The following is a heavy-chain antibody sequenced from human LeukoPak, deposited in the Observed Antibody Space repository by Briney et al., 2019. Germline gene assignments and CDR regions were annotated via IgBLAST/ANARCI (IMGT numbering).Heavy chain of an antibody. CDR3: VKGGGGFNPFDT. CDR1: GFNFGAYA. V-gene: IGHV3-23*01. J-gene: IGHJ4*02. CDR2: IHHSGGAT. Sequence: GGSLRLSCEASGFNFGAYAMNWVRQAPGKGREWVSVIHHSGGATYYADSVKGRFTISRDNSKNTLYLQMNGLRVADTAVYYCVKGGGGFNPFDTWGQGTLVTVSS. D-gene: IGHD2-15*01.